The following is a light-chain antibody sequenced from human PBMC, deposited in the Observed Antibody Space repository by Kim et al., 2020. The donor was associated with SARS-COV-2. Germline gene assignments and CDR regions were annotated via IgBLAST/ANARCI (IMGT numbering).Light chain of an antibody. Sequence: LSPGARVTLSCRASQSVNSGCLAWYQQKPGQAPRLLICDTSDRAVGIPDRFSGSGSGTDFTLSISSLEPEDFAVYYCQHYGRSLTFGQGTKVDIK. CDR1: QSVNSGC. CDR3: QHYGRSLT. J-gene: IGKJ1*01. CDR2: DTS. V-gene: IGKV3-20*01.